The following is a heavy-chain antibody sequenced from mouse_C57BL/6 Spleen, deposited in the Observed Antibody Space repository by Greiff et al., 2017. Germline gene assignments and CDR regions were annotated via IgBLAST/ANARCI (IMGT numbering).Heavy chain of an antibody. Sequence: QVQLQQSGAELVRPGTSVKVSCKASGYAFTNYLIEWVKQRPGQGLEWIGVINPGSGGTNYTETFKGKATLTADKSSSPAYMQLSTLTSEDSAVSFCARFLFDYWGQGTTLTVSS. CDR2: INPGSGGT. V-gene: IGHV1-54*01. J-gene: IGHJ2*01. CDR3: ARFLFDY. CDR1: GYAFTNYL.